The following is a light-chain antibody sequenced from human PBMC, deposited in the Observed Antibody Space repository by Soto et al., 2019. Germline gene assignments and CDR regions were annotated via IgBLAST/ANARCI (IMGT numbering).Light chain of an antibody. CDR2: EVT. J-gene: IGLJ2*01. Sequence: QSALIQPASVSGSRGQSITISCTGASSDVGGYNYVSWYQQFPGRAPKVMIYEVTNRPSGVSNRFSGSKSGNTASLTISGLQAEDEADYYCSSYTSSNTLIFGGGTKLTV. CDR1: SSDVGGYNY. V-gene: IGLV2-14*01. CDR3: SSYTSSNTLI.